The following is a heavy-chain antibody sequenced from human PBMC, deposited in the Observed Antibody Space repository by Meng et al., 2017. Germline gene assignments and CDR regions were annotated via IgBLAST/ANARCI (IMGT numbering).Heavy chain of an antibody. Sequence: GGSLRLSCAASGFTFSSYSMNWVRQAPGKGLEWVSAISGSGGSTYYADSVKGRFTISRDNSKNTLYLQMNSLRAEDTAVYYCAKDRAYYYDSSLAEAFDIWGQGTMVTVSS. V-gene: IGHV3-23*01. CDR1: GFTFSSYS. CDR2: ISGSGGST. CDR3: AKDRAYYYDSSLAEAFDI. D-gene: IGHD3-22*01. J-gene: IGHJ3*02.